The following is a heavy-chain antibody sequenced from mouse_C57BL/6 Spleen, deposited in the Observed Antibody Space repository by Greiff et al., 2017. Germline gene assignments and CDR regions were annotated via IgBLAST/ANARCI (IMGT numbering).Heavy chain of an antibody. CDR3: ARASYYGSRDMDY. V-gene: IGHV5-16*01. J-gene: IGHJ4*01. Sequence: EVMLVESEGGLVQPGSSMKLSCTASGFTFSDYYMAWVRQVPEKGLEWVANINYDASSTYYLDSLKSRFIISRDNAKNILYLQMSSLKSEDTATYYCARASYYGSRDMDYWGQGTSVTVSS. CDR1: GFTFSDYY. CDR2: INYDASST. D-gene: IGHD1-1*01.